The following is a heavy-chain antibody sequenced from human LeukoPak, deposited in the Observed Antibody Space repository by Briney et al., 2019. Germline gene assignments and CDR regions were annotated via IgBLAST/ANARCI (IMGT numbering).Heavy chain of an antibody. D-gene: IGHD6-13*01. J-gene: IGHJ4*02. V-gene: IGHV1-18*01. CDR2: TCAYNGNT. Sequence: ASVKVSCKASGYTFTSYGISWVRQAPGQGLEWMGWTCAYNGNTNYAQKLQGRVTMTRDMSTSTVYMELSSLRSEDTAVYYCARESGYSSSYDYWGQGTLVTVSS. CDR3: ARESGYSSSYDY. CDR1: GYTFTSYG.